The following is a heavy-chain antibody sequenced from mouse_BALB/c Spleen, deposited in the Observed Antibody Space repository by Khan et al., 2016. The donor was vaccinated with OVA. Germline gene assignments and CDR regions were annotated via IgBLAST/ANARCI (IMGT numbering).Heavy chain of an antibody. CDR1: GYTFTSYW. J-gene: IGHJ2*01. CDR3: TRSIYYYGSTFDY. V-gene: IGHV1-69*02. CDR2: IYPSDNYT. Sequence: QVQLQQPGAELVRPGASVKLSCKASGYTFTSYWINWVKQRPGQGLEWIGNIYPSDNYTYYIQNFKDKATLTVDKSSSTAYMQLSSPTSEDSAGYYCTRSIYYYGSTFDYWGQGTILTVSS. D-gene: IGHD1-1*01.